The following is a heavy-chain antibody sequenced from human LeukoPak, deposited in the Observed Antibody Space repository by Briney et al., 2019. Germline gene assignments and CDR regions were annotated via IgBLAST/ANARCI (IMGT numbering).Heavy chain of an antibody. Sequence: PGGSLRLSCAASGFTFSNYCMTWVRQAPGRGLEWVANIKEDGSEKYYVDSVEGRFTISRDNAKNSLYLQMNSLRAEDTAVYYCARDKRGHYYWGQGTLVTVSS. V-gene: IGHV3-7*01. CDR3: ARDKRGHYY. CDR1: GFTFSNYC. J-gene: IGHJ4*02. CDR2: IKEDGSEK. D-gene: IGHD2-21*01.